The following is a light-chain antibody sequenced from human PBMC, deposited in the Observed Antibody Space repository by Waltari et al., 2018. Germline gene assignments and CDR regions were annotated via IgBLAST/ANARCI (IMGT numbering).Light chain of an antibody. J-gene: IGKJ3*01. Sequence: DVVLTQSPLSLPITPGQPASISCRPSQSLVHSNGNTYLSWYQQKPGQPPRRLIYEVSNQDSGVPDRFTGSGAGTYFTLIISRVEAEDVGVYFCGQGTHLPFTFGPGTTLDI. CDR2: EVS. CDR1: QSLVHSNGNTY. V-gene: IGKV2-30*02. CDR3: GQGTHLPFT.